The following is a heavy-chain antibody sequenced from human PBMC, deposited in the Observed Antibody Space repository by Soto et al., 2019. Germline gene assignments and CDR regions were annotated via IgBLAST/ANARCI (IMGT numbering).Heavy chain of an antibody. D-gene: IGHD3-22*01. CDR2: IVVGSGKT. J-gene: IGHJ6*02. CDR3: AGGGYAKLLYYPSSYYYGMDV. V-gene: IGHV1-58*01. CDR1: GFTFTASA. Sequence: QMQLVQSGPEVQKPGTSVKVSCKASGFTFTASAVQWVRQARGQRLEWIGWIVVGSGKTNYAENFRERVTITRDTSTSTAYMEVTGLRSEDTAVYYCAGGGYAKLLYYPSSYYYGMDVWGQGTTVTVSS.